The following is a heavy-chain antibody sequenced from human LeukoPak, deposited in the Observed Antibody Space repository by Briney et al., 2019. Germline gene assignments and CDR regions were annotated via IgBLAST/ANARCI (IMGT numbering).Heavy chain of an antibody. CDR1: GDSISSYY. V-gene: IGHV4-59*08. J-gene: IGHJ4*02. Sequence: SETLSLTCTVSGDSISSYYWSWIRQPPGKGLEWIGYIHHSGRTNHNPALTSRATISLDTSKNQFSLKLSSVTAADTAVYYCARHGAYSYAWDFFDYWGQGTLVTVSP. D-gene: IGHD5-18*01. CDR2: IHHSGRT. CDR3: ARHGAYSYAWDFFDY.